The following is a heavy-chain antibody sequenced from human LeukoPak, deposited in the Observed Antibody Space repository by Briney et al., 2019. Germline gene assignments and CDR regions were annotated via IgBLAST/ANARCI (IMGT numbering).Heavy chain of an antibody. J-gene: IGHJ4*02. D-gene: IGHD6-13*01. CDR3: ARHAAGTLVPFDY. CDR2: ISSSSSTI. CDR1: GFSFSSYS. V-gene: IGHV3-48*04. Sequence: GGSLRLSCAASGFSFSSYSMNWVRQAPGKGLEWVSYISSSSSTIYYADSVKGRFTISRDNAKNSLYLQMNSLRAEDTAVYYCARHAAGTLVPFDYWGQGTLVTVSS.